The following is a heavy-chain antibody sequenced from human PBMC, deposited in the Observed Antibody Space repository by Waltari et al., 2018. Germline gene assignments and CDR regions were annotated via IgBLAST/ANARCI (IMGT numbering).Heavy chain of an antibody. CDR1: GGSIRCSY. D-gene: IGHD6-6*01. CDR2: IYYSGST. J-gene: IGHJ6*02. CDR3: ARAVAARPPRGYYYYGMDV. Sequence: QVQLQESGPGLVKPSESLSLTCPVSGGSIRCSYWGWIRRPPGKGLEWIGYIYYSGSTNYNPSLKSRVTISVDTSKNQFSLKLSSVTAADTAVYYCARAVAARPPRGYYYYGMDVWGQGTTVTVSS. V-gene: IGHV4-59*01.